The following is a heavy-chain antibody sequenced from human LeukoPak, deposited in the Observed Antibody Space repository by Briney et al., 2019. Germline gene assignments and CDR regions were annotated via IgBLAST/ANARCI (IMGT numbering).Heavy chain of an antibody. CDR1: GGSFSGYY. V-gene: IGHV4-34*01. J-gene: IGHJ4*02. CDR3: ARGHTTIFGVVDY. Sequence: SETLSLTCAVYGGSFSGYYWSWIRQPPGKGLEWVGEINHSGSTNYNPSLKSRVTISVDTSKNQFSLKLSSVTAADTAVYYCARGHTTIFGVVDYWGQGTLVTVSS. CDR2: INHSGST. D-gene: IGHD3-3*01.